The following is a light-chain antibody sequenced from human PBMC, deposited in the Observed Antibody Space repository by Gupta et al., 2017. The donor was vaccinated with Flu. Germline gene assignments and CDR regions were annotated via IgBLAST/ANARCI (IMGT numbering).Light chain of an antibody. V-gene: IGKV3-15*01. CDR2: GAS. Sequence: EIVMTQSPATLSVSPGERATLSCRASQSVSSNLAWYQQKPGQAPRLLIYGASTRATGIPARFSGSGSGTEFTLTSSGLQSEDCAVYYWQQDNNWLTFGGGTKVEIK. CDR3: QQDNNWLT. CDR1: QSVSSN. J-gene: IGKJ4*01.